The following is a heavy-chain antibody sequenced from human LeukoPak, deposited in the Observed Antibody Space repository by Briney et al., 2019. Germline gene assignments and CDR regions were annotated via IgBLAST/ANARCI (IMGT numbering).Heavy chain of an antibody. D-gene: IGHD3-16*01. Sequence: PGGSLRLSCAASGFTFSSYWMHWVRQAPGKGLVWVSRINRVGSSTIYADSVKGRFTISRDNAKNTLYMQMNSLRAEDTAVYYCASFPGGGSMSFDRWGQGTLVTVSS. CDR1: GFTFSSYW. CDR2: INRVGSST. J-gene: IGHJ5*02. CDR3: ASFPGGGSMSFDR. V-gene: IGHV3-74*01.